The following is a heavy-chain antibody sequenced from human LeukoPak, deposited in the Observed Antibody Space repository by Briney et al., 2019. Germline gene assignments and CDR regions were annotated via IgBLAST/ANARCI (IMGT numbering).Heavy chain of an antibody. CDR2: INHSGST. Sequence: SENLSLTCAVYGGSFSGYYWSWIRQPPGKGLEWIGEINHSGSTNYNPSLKSRVAISVDTSKNQFSLKLSSVTAADTAVYYCARGPLLHYWGQGTLVTVSS. V-gene: IGHV4-34*01. CDR1: GGSFSGYY. D-gene: IGHD3-3*01. J-gene: IGHJ4*02. CDR3: ARGPLLHY.